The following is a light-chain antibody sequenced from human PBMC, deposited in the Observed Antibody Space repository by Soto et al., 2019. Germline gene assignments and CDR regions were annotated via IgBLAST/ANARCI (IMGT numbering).Light chain of an antibody. CDR2: EVS. CDR1: SSDVGGYNS. CDR3: SSYAGSNKVI. V-gene: IGLV2-8*01. Sequence: QSALTQPPSASGSPGQSVTISCTGTSSDVGGYNSVSWYQQHPGKAPKLIIYEVSKRPSGVPDRFSGFKSGNTASLTVSGLQAEDEADYYCSSYAGSNKVIFGGGTKLTVL. J-gene: IGLJ2*01.